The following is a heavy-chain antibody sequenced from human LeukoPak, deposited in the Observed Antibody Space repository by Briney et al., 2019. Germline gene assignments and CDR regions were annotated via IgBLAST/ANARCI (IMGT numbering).Heavy chain of an antibody. V-gene: IGHV3-48*04. CDR3: AKARYDSSGYYPYYLDY. J-gene: IGHJ4*02. D-gene: IGHD3-22*01. Sequence: GGSLRLSCAASRFTFSSYSMNWVRQAPGKGLEWVSYISSSSSTIYYADSVKGRFTISRDNAKNSLYLQMNSLRAEDTAVYYCAKARYDSSGYYPYYLDYWGQGTLVTVSS. CDR2: ISSSSSTI. CDR1: RFTFSSYS.